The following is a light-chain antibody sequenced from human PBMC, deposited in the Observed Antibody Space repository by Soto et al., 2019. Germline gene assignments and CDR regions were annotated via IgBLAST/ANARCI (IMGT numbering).Light chain of an antibody. V-gene: IGKV3-15*01. CDR1: QSVSSN. J-gene: IGKJ2*01. Sequence: EIVMTQSPATLSVSPGERATLSCRASQSVSSNLAWYQQKPGQAPWLLIYCASTRATGIPARFSGSGSGTELTLTISSLKSEDFAVYYCQQYHNWPPRYTFGQGTKLEIK. CDR3: QQYHNWPPRYT. CDR2: CAS.